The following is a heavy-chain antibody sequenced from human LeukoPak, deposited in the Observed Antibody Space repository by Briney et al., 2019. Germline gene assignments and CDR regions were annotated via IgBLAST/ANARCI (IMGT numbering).Heavy chain of an antibody. CDR2: IVVGSGNT. V-gene: IGHV1-58*02. CDR3: AADYGDFGAFDY. Sequence: GASVTVSFKASGFTFTSSAMQWVRQARGQRLEWLGWIVVGSGNTNYAQKFQERVTITRDMSTSTAYMELSSLRSEDTAVYYCAADYGDFGAFDYWGQGTLVTVSS. CDR1: GFTFTSSA. J-gene: IGHJ4*02. D-gene: IGHD4-17*01.